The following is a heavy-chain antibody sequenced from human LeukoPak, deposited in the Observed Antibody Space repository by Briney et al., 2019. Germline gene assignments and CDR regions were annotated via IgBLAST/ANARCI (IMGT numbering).Heavy chain of an antibody. Sequence: SLRLSCAASGFSFRSYWMHWVRQAPGKGLEWVSGISWNSGSIGYADSVKGRFTISRDNAKNSLYLQMNSLRAEDTALYYCAKAASSIAAAGTVDYWGQGTLVTVSS. J-gene: IGHJ4*02. V-gene: IGHV3-9*01. CDR1: GFSFRSYW. CDR2: ISWNSGSI. D-gene: IGHD6-13*01. CDR3: AKAASSIAAAGTVDY.